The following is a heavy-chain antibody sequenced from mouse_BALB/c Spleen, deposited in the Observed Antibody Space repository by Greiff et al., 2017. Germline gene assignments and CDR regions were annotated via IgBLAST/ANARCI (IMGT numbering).Heavy chain of an antibody. CDR1: GYSFTGYF. D-gene: IGHD2-1*01. V-gene: IGHV1-20*02. CDR3: ARGYGNYPLYYAMDY. Sequence: EVKLQESGPELVKPGASVKISCKASGYSFTGYFMNWVMQSHGKSLEWIGRINPYNGDTFYNQKFKGKATLTVDKSSSTAHMELRSLASEDSAVYYCARGYGNYPLYYAMDYWGQGTSVTVSS. J-gene: IGHJ4*01. CDR2: INPYNGDT.